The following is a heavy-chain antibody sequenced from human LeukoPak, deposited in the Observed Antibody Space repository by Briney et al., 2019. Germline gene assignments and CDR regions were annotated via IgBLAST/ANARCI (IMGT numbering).Heavy chain of an antibody. CDR3: ARGVVPAAYYFDY. J-gene: IGHJ4*02. V-gene: IGHV3-21*01. CDR2: ISSSSSYI. D-gene: IGHD2-2*01. Sequence: GRSLRLSCAASGFTFSSYGMHWVRQAPGKGLEWVSSISSSSSYIYYADSVKGRFTISRDNAKNSLYLQMNSLRAEDTAVYYCARGVVPAAYYFDYWGQGTLVTVSS. CDR1: GFTFSSYG.